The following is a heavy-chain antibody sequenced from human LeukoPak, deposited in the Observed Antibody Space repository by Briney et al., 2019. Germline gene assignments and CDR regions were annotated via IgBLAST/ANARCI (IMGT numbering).Heavy chain of an antibody. CDR2: INPSGGST. V-gene: IGHV1-46*01. Sequence: ASVKVSCKASGYTFTSYYMHWVRQAPGQGLEWMGIINPSGGSTSYAQKFQGRVTMIRDTSTSTVYMELSSLRSEDTAVYYCARNSIAARLGYYYYYMDVWGKGTTVTVSS. CDR3: ARNSIAARLGYYYYYMDV. D-gene: IGHD6-6*01. J-gene: IGHJ6*03. CDR1: GYTFTSYY.